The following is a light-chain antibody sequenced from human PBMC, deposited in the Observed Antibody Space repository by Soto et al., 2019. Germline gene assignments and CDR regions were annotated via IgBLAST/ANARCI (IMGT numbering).Light chain of an antibody. Sequence: QSALTQPPSASGSPGQSVTTSCTGTSSDIGAYYYVSWYQQHPGKAPKLMIYEVSKRPSGVPDRFSGSKSGNTASLTVSGLQAEDEADYYCSSYAGSNNRVVFGGGTKLTVL. CDR3: SSYAGSNNRVV. V-gene: IGLV2-8*01. CDR1: SSDIGAYYY. J-gene: IGLJ2*01. CDR2: EVS.